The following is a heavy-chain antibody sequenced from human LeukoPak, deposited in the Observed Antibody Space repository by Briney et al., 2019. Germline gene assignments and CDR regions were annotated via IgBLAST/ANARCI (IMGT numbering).Heavy chain of an antibody. D-gene: IGHD6-13*01. V-gene: IGHV4-34*01. Sequence: SETLSLTCAVYGGSFSGYYWSWIRQPPGKGLEWIGEINHSGSTNYNPSLKSRVTISVDTSKNQFSLKLSSVTAADTAVYYCARGQQLPYYWGQGTLVTVSS. CDR1: GGSFSGYY. CDR3: ARGQQLPYY. CDR2: INHSGST. J-gene: IGHJ4*02.